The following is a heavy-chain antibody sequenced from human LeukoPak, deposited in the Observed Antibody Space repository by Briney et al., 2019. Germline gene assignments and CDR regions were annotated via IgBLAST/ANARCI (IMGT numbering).Heavy chain of an antibody. J-gene: IGHJ4*02. CDR3: ARDPASSGWPFFDY. Sequence: ASVKLSCKASGGTFSSYAISWVRHAPGQGLEWMGRIIPIFGIANYAQKFQGRVTITADKSTSTAYMELSSLRSEDTAVYYCARDPASSGWPFFDYWGQGTLVTVSS. CDR1: GGTFSSYA. CDR2: IIPIFGIA. V-gene: IGHV1-69*04. D-gene: IGHD6-19*01.